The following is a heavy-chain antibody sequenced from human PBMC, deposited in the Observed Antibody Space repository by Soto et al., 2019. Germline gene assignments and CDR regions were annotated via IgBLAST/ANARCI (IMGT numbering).Heavy chain of an antibody. CDR3: VKDESINWYSGHFRH. D-gene: IGHD6-13*01. V-gene: IGHV3-9*01. CDR2: INWNSGSI. Sequence: GGSLRLSXAASGFTFDEYAMHWVRQVPGKGLEWVSGINWNSGSIGYGDSVKGRFAISRDNAKNSLHLQMNSLSAEDTAFYYCVKDESINWYSGHFRHWGQGTLVTVSS. J-gene: IGHJ1*01. CDR1: GFTFDEYA.